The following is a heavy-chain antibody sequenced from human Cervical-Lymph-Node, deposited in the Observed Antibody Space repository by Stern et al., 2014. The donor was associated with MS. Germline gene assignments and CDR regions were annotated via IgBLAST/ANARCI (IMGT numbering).Heavy chain of an antibody. CDR2: IWYDGSNK. J-gene: IGHJ6*02. CDR3: ARSSSPSPYYYYGMDV. D-gene: IGHD6-13*01. V-gene: IGHV3-33*01. Sequence: VQLVESGGGVVQPGRSLRLSCAASGFTFSSYCMHWVRQAPGKGLEWVAGIWYDGSNKYYADSVKGRFTNSRDNSKNTLYLQMNSLRAEDTAVYYCARSSSPSPYYYYGMDVWGQGTTVTVSS. CDR1: GFTFSSYC.